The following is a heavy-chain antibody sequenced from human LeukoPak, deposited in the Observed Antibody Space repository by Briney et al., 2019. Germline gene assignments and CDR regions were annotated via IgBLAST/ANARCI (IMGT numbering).Heavy chain of an antibody. V-gene: IGHV3-21*01. CDR3: ARDGGYCSSTSCPFGYYYYGMDV. CDR1: GFTFSSYS. J-gene: IGHJ6*02. D-gene: IGHD2-2*01. CDR2: ISSSSSYI. Sequence: PGGSLRLSCAASGFTFSSYSMNWVRQAPGKGLEWVSSISSSSSYIYYADSVKGRFTISRDNAKNSLYLQMNSLRAEDTAVYYCARDGGYCSSTSCPFGYYYYGMDVWGQGTTVTVSS.